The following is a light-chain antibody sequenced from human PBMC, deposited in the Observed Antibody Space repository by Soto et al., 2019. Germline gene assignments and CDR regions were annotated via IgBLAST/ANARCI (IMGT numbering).Light chain of an antibody. J-gene: IGKJ4*01. CDR1: QSVNSSY. CDR3: QQYGSSPKLT. CDR2: GAS. V-gene: IGKV3-20*01. Sequence: EIALTQSQGTLSLSPGERATHTCRASQSVNSSYLAWYQQKPGQAPRLLIYGASSRATGIPDRFSGSGSGTDFTLTISSLEPEDFAVYYCQQYGSSPKLTFGGGTKVEIK.